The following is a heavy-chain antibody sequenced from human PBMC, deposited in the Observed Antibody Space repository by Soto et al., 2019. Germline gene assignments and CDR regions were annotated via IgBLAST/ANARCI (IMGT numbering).Heavy chain of an antibody. CDR2: ISAYNGNT. CDR1: GYTFTSYG. CDR3: AREDRISAPGGIWFHP. J-gene: IGHJ5*02. Sequence: ASVKVSCKASGYTFTSYGISWVRQAPGQGLEWMGWISAYNGNTNYAQKLQGRVTMTTDTSTSTAYMELRSLRSDDTAVYYCAREDRISAPGGIWFHPWGQGTLVTVSS. V-gene: IGHV1-18*04. D-gene: IGHD6-13*01.